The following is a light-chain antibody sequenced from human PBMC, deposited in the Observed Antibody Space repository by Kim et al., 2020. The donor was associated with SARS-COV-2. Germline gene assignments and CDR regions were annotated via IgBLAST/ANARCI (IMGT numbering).Light chain of an antibody. CDR2: DNS. J-gene: IGLJ2*01. CDR3: QSYDSSLSGFVV. Sequence: VTDSGTGSSSIIGAGYDVHWYQPRPGTAPQLLIYDNSNRPAGVPDRFSGSKAGTSASLAITGLQAEDEADYYCQSYDSSLSGFVVFGGGTQLTVL. CDR1: SSIIGAGYD. V-gene: IGLV1-40*01.